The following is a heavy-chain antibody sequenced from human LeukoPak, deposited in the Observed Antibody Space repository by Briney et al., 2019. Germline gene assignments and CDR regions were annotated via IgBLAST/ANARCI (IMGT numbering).Heavy chain of an antibody. CDR1: GFTSNSYS. CDR2: ISSSSSTI. Sequence: GGSLRLSCVAPGFTSNSYSMILVGQAPGKGLEWVSYISSSSSTIYYADSVKGRFTISRDNAKNSLYLQMSSLRGEDNTVYYCASLNFRSSLLFDSWGQGTLVTVSS. V-gene: IGHV3-48*01. CDR3: ASLNFRSSLLFDS. D-gene: IGHD6-6*01. J-gene: IGHJ4*02.